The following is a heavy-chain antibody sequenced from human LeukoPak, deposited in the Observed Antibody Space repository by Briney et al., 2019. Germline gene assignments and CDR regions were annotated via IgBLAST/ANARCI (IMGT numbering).Heavy chain of an antibody. Sequence: GSLRLSCAASGFTFSSYWMSWVRPAPGKGLEWVANIKQDGSEKYYVDSVKGRFTISRDNAKNSLYLQMNSLRAEDTAVYYCARDGYGDYAFHDGSWYFDLWGRGTLVTVSS. CDR3: ARDGYGDYAFHDGSWYFDL. J-gene: IGHJ2*01. CDR1: GFTFSSYW. D-gene: IGHD4-17*01. CDR2: IKQDGSEK. V-gene: IGHV3-7*01.